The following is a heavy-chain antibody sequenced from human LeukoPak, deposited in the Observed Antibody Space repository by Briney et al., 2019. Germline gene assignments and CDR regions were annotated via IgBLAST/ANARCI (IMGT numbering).Heavy chain of an antibody. CDR1: GFTFDDYA. Sequence: PAGSLRLSCAASGFTFDDYAMHWVRQAPGQGLEWVSGISWNSGSIGYADSVKGRFTISRDNAKNSLYLQMNSLRAEDTALYYCAKAVGATYFDYWGQGTLVTVSS. V-gene: IGHV3-9*01. CDR3: AKAVGATYFDY. CDR2: ISWNSGSI. J-gene: IGHJ4*02. D-gene: IGHD1-26*01.